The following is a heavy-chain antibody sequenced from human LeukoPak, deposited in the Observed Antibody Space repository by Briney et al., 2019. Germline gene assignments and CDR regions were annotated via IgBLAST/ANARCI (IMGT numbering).Heavy chain of an antibody. Sequence: SETLSLTCTVSGGSISSYYWSWIRQPPGKGLEWIGYIYYSGSTYYNPSLKSRVTISVDTSKNQFSLKLSSVTAADPAVYYCARGGSYAVHWGQGTLVTVSS. V-gene: IGHV4-59*12. CDR1: GGSISSYY. CDR2: IYYSGST. D-gene: IGHD3-16*01. J-gene: IGHJ4*02. CDR3: ARGGSYAVH.